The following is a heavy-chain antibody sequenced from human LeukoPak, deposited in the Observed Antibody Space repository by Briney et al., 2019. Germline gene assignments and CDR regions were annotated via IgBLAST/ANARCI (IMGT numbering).Heavy chain of an antibody. CDR2: IHYSGST. CDR1: GGSIKTYY. J-gene: IGHJ4*02. V-gene: IGHV4-59*01. Sequence: PSETLSLTCSVSGGSIKTYYWTWIRQPPGKGLEWIGYIHYSGSTASNPSLMGRVTISLDTSKSQFSLELRSVTAADTAVYYCVRDQSEFDSWGQGTVVTVSS. CDR3: VRDQSEFDS.